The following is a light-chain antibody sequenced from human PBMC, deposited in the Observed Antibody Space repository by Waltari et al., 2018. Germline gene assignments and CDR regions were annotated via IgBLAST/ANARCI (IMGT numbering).Light chain of an antibody. J-gene: IGLJ1*01. CDR2: KNN. V-gene: IGLV1-44*01. Sequence: QSVLTQPPSASETPGQRVTISCSGGSSNIGRNTVTWYQHLPGTAPNLLIYKNNQRPSGVPDRFSGSKSGTSASLAISGLQSEDEADYYCAAWDDSLNGLFVFGTGTKVTV. CDR1: SSNIGRNT. CDR3: AAWDDSLNGLFV.